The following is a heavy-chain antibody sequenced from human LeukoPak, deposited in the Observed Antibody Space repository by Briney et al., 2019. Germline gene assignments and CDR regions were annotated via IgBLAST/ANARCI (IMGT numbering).Heavy chain of an antibody. D-gene: IGHD1-7*01. CDR1: GGTFSSYA. J-gene: IGHJ5*02. V-gene: IGHV1-69*05. CDR2: IIPIFGTA. CDR3: AGVREMYATTGWWFDP. Sequence: SVKVSCKASGGTFSSYAISWVRQAPGQGLEWMGGIIPIFGTANYAQKFQGRVTITTDESTSTAYMELSSLRSEDTAVYYCAGVREMYATTGWWFDPWGQGTLVTVSS.